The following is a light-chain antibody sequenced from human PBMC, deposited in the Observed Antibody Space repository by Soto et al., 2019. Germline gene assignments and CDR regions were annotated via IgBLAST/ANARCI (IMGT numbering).Light chain of an antibody. CDR2: GAS. CDR1: QDISDH. J-gene: IGKJ1*01. V-gene: IGKV1-27*01. CDR3: QKYDRTPRT. Sequence: DFQMTQSPSSLSASVGDRVTITCRASQDISDHLAWYQHKPGKVPELLIYGASTLQSGVPSRFSGGGSGTDFTLTISSLQPEDVATSYCQKYDRTPRTFGQGTKVELK.